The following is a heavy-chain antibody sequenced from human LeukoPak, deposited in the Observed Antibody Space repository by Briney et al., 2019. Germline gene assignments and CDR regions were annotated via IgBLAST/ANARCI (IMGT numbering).Heavy chain of an antibody. Sequence: SETLSLTCAVYGGSFSGYYWSWIRQPPGKGLEWIGEINHSGSTNYNPSLKSRVTISVDTSKNQFSLKLSSVTAADTAVYYCARQPRTTYYGSGSSNMGYCYYMDVWGKGTTVTISS. J-gene: IGHJ6*03. CDR3: ARQPRTTYYGSGSSNMGYCYYMDV. CDR2: INHSGST. CDR1: GGSFSGYY. D-gene: IGHD3-10*01. V-gene: IGHV4-34*01.